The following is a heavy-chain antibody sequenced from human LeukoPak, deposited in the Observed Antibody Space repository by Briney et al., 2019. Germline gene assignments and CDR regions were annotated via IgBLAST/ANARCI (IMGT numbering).Heavy chain of an antibody. CDR1: GFTFSSYG. J-gene: IGHJ4*02. Sequence: GGSLRLSCAASGFTFSSYGIHWVRQAPGKGLEWAAVIWYDGSNKYYADSVKGRFTISRDNSKNTLYLQMNSLRAEDTAVYYCAKDSTHYYDGSGYFSPNYYFDYWGQGTLVTVSS. CDR2: IWYDGSNK. CDR3: AKDSTHYYDGSGYFSPNYYFDY. V-gene: IGHV3-33*06. D-gene: IGHD3-22*01.